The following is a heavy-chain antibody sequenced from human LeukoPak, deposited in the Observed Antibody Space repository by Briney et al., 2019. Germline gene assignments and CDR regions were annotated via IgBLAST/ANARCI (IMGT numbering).Heavy chain of an antibody. Sequence: GASVKVSCKASGGTFSSYAISWVRQATGQGLEWMGGIIPIFGTANYAQKFQGRVTITADESTSTAYMELSSLRSEDTAVYYCARDIDFWSGSTSALGKENYNWFDPWGQGTLVTVSS. CDR3: ARDIDFWSGSTSALGKENYNWFDP. D-gene: IGHD3-3*01. V-gene: IGHV1-69*13. CDR1: GGTFSSYA. CDR2: IIPIFGTA. J-gene: IGHJ5*02.